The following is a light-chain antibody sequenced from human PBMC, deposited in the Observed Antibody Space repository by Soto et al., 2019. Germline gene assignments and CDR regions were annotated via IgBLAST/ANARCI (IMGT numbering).Light chain of an antibody. J-gene: IGKJ1*01. CDR3: QQYYTYSWT. CDR1: QSISTW. V-gene: IGKV1-5*01. CDR2: DAS. Sequence: DIQMTQSPSTLSASVGDRVTITCRASQSISTWLAWYQQKPGKAPKLLIYDASSLESGVPSRFSGSGSGTEFTLTISSLQPDDFATYYCQQYYTYSWTFGQGTTVDIK.